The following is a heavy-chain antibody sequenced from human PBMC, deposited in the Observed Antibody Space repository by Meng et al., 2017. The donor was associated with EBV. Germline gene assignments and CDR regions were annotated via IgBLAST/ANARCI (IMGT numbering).Heavy chain of an antibody. CDR1: GGPFRYYA. V-gene: IGHV1-69*01. CDR3: ASESGRGYTPDY. J-gene: IGHJ4*02. CDR2: FLPRLGAP. Sequence: QVQLVQAAAEGKKLGSSVKVSCKTSGGPFRYYAISWVRQAPGQGLEWLGGFLPRLGAPNYAQKFHGRVKITADESTSTHYMDLSSLRSEDTAIYYCASESGRGYTPDYWGQGTLVTVSS. D-gene: IGHD3-10*01.